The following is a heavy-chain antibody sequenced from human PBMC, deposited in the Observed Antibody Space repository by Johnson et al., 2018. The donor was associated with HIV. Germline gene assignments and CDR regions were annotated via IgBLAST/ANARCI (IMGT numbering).Heavy chain of an antibody. V-gene: IGHV3-33*06. CDR2: IWYEGSTK. CDR3: AKDSMGCNWNQCEAFDM. Sequence: QVQLVESGGGVVQPGRSLRLSCAASGFTFSSYGMHWVRQAPGKGLEWVAVIWYEGSTKYYEDSVKGRFTIARENYKNTLDLQMNSLRGEEMAVYYCAKDSMGCNWNQCEAFDMWGQGTMVTVSS. CDR1: GFTFSSYG. J-gene: IGHJ3*02. D-gene: IGHD1-20*01.